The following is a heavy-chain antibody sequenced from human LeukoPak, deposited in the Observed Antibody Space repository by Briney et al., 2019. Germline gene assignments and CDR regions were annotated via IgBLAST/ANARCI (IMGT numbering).Heavy chain of an antibody. CDR2: ISSSSSYI. Sequence: GGSLRLSCAASGFTFSSYSMNWVRQAPGEGLEWVSSISSSSSYIYYADSVKGRFTISRDNAKNSLYLQMNSLRAEDTAVYYCARVLLSYYYDSSGYNDYWGQGTLVTVSS. J-gene: IGHJ4*02. V-gene: IGHV3-21*01. D-gene: IGHD3-22*01. CDR1: GFTFSSYS. CDR3: ARVLLSYYYDSSGYNDY.